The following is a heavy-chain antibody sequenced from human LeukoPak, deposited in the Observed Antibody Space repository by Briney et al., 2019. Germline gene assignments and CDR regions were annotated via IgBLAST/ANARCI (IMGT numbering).Heavy chain of an antibody. V-gene: IGHV4-59*01. CDR1: GGSISSYY. D-gene: IGHD3-22*01. Sequence: SETLSLTCTVSGGSISSYYWSWIRQPPGKGLEWIGYIYYSGSTNYNPSLKSRVIISVDTSKNQFSLKLSSVTAADTAVYYCARGKTYYDISKDAFDIWGQGTMVTVSS. J-gene: IGHJ3*02. CDR3: ARGKTYYDISKDAFDI. CDR2: IYYSGST.